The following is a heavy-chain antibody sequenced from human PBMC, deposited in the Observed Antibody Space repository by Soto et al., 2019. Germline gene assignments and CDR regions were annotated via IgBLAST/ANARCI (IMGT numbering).Heavy chain of an antibody. CDR2: IYYSGST. CDR1: GGSISSGGYY. V-gene: IGHV4-31*03. J-gene: IGHJ4*02. D-gene: IGHD3-10*01. Sequence: QVQLQESGPGLVKPSQTLSLTCTVSGGSISSGGYYWSWIRQHPGKGLEWIGYIYYSGSTYYNPSLKRRVTISVDTSKNQFSLKLSSVTAADTAVYYCAREYGSGTYIVDYWGQGTLVTVSS. CDR3: AREYGSGTYIVDY.